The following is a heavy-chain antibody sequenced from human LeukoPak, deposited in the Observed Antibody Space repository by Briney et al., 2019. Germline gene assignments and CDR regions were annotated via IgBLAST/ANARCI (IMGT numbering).Heavy chain of an antibody. J-gene: IGHJ3*02. CDR3: AKVDTAMGSLDAFDI. CDR1: GFTFSSYS. D-gene: IGHD5-18*01. V-gene: IGHV3-21*01. CDR2: ISSSSSYI. Sequence: GGSLRLSCAASGFTFSSYSMNWVRQAPGKGLEWVSSISSSSSYIYYADSVKGRFTISRDNGKNSLYLQMNSLRAEDTAVYYCAKVDTAMGSLDAFDIWGQGTMVTVSS.